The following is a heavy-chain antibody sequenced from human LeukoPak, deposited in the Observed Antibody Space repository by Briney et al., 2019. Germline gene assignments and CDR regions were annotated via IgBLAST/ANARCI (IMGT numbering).Heavy chain of an antibody. CDR1: GFTVSSNY. Sequence: PGGSLRLSCAASGFTVSSNYMSWVRQAPGKGLEWGSVIYSGGSTYYADSVKGRFTISRDNSKNTLYLQMNSLRAEDTAVYYCARVGSSNWFDPWGQGTLVTVSS. V-gene: IGHV3-53*01. D-gene: IGHD6-6*01. CDR3: ARVGSSNWFDP. J-gene: IGHJ5*02. CDR2: IYSGGST.